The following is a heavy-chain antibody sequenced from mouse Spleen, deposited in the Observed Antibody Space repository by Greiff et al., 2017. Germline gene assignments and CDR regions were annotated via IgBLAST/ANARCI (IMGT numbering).Heavy chain of an antibody. V-gene: IGHV5-17*01. CDR3: AREGEFPRQGYAMDY. D-gene: IGHD1-2*01. CDR2: ISSGSSTI. J-gene: IGHJ4*01. Sequence: EVQGVESGGGLVKPGGSLKLSCAASGFTFSDYGMHWVRQAPEKGLEWVAYISSGSSTIYYADTVKGRFTISRDNAKNTLFLQMTSLRSEDTAMYYCAREGEFPRQGYAMDYWGQGTSVTVSS. CDR1: GFTFSDYG.